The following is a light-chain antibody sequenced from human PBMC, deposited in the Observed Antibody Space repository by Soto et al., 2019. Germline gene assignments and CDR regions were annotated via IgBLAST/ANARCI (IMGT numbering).Light chain of an antibody. J-gene: IGLJ2*01. Sequence: QSVLTQPPSASGTPGQRVTISCSGSTSNIGIYTVSWYQHLPGTAPKLLIFSTNQRPSGVPDRFSGSKSGTSASLAISGLQSEDEADYYCAAWDDSLNGRVVFGGGTKLTVL. CDR3: AAWDDSLNGRVV. CDR2: STN. CDR1: TSNIGIYT. V-gene: IGLV1-44*01.